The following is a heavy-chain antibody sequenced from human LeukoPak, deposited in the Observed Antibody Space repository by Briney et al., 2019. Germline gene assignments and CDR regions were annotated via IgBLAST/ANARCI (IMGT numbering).Heavy chain of an antibody. V-gene: IGHV1-18*01. CDR2: ISAYNGNT. J-gene: IGHJ4*02. D-gene: IGHD1-14*01. CDR1: GYTFTSYG. CDR3: ARDFLHQDPERDDY. Sequence: PGASVKVSCKASGYTFTSYGISWVRQAPGQGLEWMGWISAYNGNTNYAQKLQGRVTMTTDTSTSTAYMELRSLRSDDTAVYYCARDFLHQDPERDDYWGQGTLVTVSS.